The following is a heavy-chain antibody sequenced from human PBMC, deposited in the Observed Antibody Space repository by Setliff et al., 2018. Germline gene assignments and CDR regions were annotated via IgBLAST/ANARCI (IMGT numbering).Heavy chain of an antibody. D-gene: IGHD5-18*01. CDR2: IKQDGSDK. Sequence: GGSLRLSCAASGFTFSSYWMSWVRQAPGKGLEWVANIKQDGSDKYYVDSVKGRFTISRDNAKNSLYLQMDSLRVEDTAVYFCARSPGWIPWFDSWGQGTLVTVSS. CDR1: GFTFSSYW. J-gene: IGHJ5*01. V-gene: IGHV3-7*01. CDR3: ARSPGWIPWFDS.